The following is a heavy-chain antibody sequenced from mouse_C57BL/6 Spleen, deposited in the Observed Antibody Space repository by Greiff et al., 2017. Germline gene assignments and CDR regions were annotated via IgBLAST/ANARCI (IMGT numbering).Heavy chain of an antibody. CDR3: ARDYGNPHYYAMDY. CDR2: IYPGDGDT. D-gene: IGHD2-1*01. Sequence: QVQLKQSGPELVKPGASVKISCKASGYAFSSSWMNWVKQRPGKGLEWIGRIYPGDGDTNYNGKFKGKATLTADKSSSTAYMQLSSLTSEDSAVYFCARDYGNPHYYAMDYWGQGTSVTVSS. J-gene: IGHJ4*01. CDR1: GYAFSSSW. V-gene: IGHV1-82*01.